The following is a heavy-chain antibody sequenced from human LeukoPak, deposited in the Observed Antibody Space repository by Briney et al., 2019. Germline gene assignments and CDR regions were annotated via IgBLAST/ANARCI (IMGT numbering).Heavy chain of an antibody. CDR1: GFSLSTSGVG. V-gene: IGHV2-5*02. CDR3: ARTLVDYVWGSYRYTGFDY. CDR2: IYWDDDK. Sequence: SGPTLVKPTQTLTLTCTFSGFSLSTSGVGVGWIRQPPGKALEWLALIYWDDDKRYSPSLKSRLTITKDTSKNQVVLIMTNMDPVDTATYYCARTLVDYVWGSYRYTGFDYWGQGTLVTVSS. D-gene: IGHD3-16*02. J-gene: IGHJ4*02.